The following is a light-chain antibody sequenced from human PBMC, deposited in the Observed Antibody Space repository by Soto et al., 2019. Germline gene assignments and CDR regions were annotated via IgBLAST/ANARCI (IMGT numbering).Light chain of an antibody. V-gene: IGKV3-11*01. CDR1: QSVSSY. J-gene: IGKJ5*01. Sequence: EVVLTQSPVTLSLSPGERATLSCRASQSVSSYLAWYQQKPGQAPRLLIYDVSNRATGIPARFSGSGSGTDFTLTISILEPEDFAVYYRQQYATSPITFGQGTRLEIK. CDR3: QQYATSPIT. CDR2: DVS.